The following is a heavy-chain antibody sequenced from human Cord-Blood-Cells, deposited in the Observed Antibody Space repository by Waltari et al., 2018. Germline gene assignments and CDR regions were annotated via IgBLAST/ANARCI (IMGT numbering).Heavy chain of an antibody. V-gene: IGHV3-9*01. CDR2: ISWNSGSI. CDR1: GFTFDDYA. CDR3: AKRYDFWSGLSD. Sequence: EVQLVESGGGLVQPGRSLRLSCAASGFTFDDYAMHWVRQAPGKGLEWVSGISWNSGSIGYADSVKGRFTISRDNAKNSLYLQMNSLRAEDTALYYCAKRYDFWSGLSDWGQGTLVTVSS. J-gene: IGHJ4*02. D-gene: IGHD3-3*01.